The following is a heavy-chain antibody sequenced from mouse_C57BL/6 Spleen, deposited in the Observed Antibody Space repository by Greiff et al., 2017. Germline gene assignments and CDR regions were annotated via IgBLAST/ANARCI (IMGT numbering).Heavy chain of an antibody. V-gene: IGHV2-3*01. D-gene: IGHD2-4*01. CDR3: AKTYDDVFAY. J-gene: IGHJ3*01. CDR2: IWGDGST. CDR1: GFSLPSHG. Sequence: QVKLMESGPGLVAPSQSLSITCAVTGFSLPSHGVSWVRQPPGKGLEWLGVIWGDGSTNYHSALISRLSLSKDNSKSQVFLKLNSLRTNDTASYYCAKTYDDVFAYWGQGTLVTVSA.